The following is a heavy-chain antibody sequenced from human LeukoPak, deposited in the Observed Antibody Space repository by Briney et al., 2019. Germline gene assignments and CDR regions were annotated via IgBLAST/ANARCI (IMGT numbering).Heavy chain of an antibody. J-gene: IGHJ6*04. V-gene: IGHV3-48*03. Sequence: GGSLRLSCAASGFTFTTYAMNWVRQAPGKGLEWVSYISSSGSTIYYADSVKGRFTISRDNAKNSLYLQMNGLRAEDTAVYYCAELGITMIGGVWGKGTTVTISS. CDR1: GFTFTTYA. CDR3: AELGITMIGGV. D-gene: IGHD3-10*02. CDR2: ISSSGSTI.